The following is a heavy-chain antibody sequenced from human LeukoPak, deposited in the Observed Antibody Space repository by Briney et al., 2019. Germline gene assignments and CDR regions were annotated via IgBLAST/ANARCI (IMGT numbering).Heavy chain of an antibody. CDR2: INPNSGGT. V-gene: IGHV1-2*02. D-gene: IGHD6-13*01. J-gene: IGHJ4*02. Sequence: ASVKVSCKASGYAFTGYYMHWVRQAPGQGLEWMGWINPNSGGTNYAQKFQGRVTMTRDTSISTAYMELSRLTSDDTAVYYCARDLYSSSGDYWGQGTLVTVSS. CDR3: ARDLYSSSGDY. CDR1: GYAFTGYY.